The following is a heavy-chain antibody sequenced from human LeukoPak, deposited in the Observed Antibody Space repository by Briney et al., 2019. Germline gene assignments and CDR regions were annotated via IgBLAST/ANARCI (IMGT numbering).Heavy chain of an antibody. D-gene: IGHD2-8*01. Sequence: ASVKVSCKASGYTFTSYGISWVRQAPGQGLEWMGWINPNSGGTNYAQKFQGRVTMTRDTSTSTAYMELSRLRSDDAAVYYCARVAYCTIGVCYIYDYWGQGTLVTVSS. CDR3: ARVAYCTIGVCYIYDY. CDR2: INPNSGGT. J-gene: IGHJ4*02. CDR1: GYTFTSYG. V-gene: IGHV1-2*02.